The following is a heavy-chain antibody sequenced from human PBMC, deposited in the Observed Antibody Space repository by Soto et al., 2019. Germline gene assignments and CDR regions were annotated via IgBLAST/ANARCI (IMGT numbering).Heavy chain of an antibody. CDR2: IYYSGST. V-gene: IGHV4-39*01. J-gene: IGHJ5*02. D-gene: IGHD1-1*01. CDR1: GDSSSNYNYY. CDR3: ARNFTTGTDGSPSVNAFDP. Sequence: PSETLSLTCPFSGDSSSNYNYYWGWIRKPPEKGLEWIGSIYYSGSTSYNPSLKSRVTISVDTSKNQFSLRLSSVTAADTAVYYCARNFTTGTDGSPSVNAFDPWGQGTLVTVSS.